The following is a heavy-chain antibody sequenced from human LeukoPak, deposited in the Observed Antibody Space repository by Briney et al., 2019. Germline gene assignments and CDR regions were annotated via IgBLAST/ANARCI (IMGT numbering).Heavy chain of an antibody. Sequence: SETLSLTCTVSGGSISSYYWSWIRQPPGKGLEWIGYIYYSGSTNYNPSLKSRVTISVDTSKNQFSLKLSSVTAADTAVYYCARVPELWFGELNNDYWGQGTLVTVSS. CDR3: ARVPELWFGELNNDY. V-gene: IGHV4-59*08. CDR2: IYYSGST. D-gene: IGHD3-10*01. CDR1: GGSISSYY. J-gene: IGHJ4*02.